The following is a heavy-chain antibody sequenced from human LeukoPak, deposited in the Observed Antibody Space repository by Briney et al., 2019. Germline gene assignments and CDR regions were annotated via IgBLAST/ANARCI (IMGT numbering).Heavy chain of an antibody. CDR1: GFTFSSYG. CDR3: AKDRVVLMVYASYYFDY. D-gene: IGHD2-8*01. CDR2: ISYDGSNK. Sequence: GGSLRLSCAASGFTFSSYGMHWVRQAPGKGLEWVAVISYDGSNKYYAYSVRGRFTISRDNSKNTLYLQMNSLRAEDTAVYYCAKDRVVLMVYASYYFDYWGQGTLVTVSS. J-gene: IGHJ4*02. V-gene: IGHV3-30*18.